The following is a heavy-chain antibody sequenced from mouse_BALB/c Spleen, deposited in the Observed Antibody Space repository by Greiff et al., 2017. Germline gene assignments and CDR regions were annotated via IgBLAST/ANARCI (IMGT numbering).Heavy chain of an antibody. J-gene: IGHJ1*01. CDR1: GDSITSGY. CDR3: ARSYYRYERYFDV. V-gene: IGHV3-8*02. D-gene: IGHD2-14*01. CDR2: ISYSGST. Sequence: EVKVEESGPSLVKPSQTLSLTCSVTGDSITSGYWNWIRKFPGNKLEYMGYISYSGSTYYNPSLKSRISITRDTSKNQYYLQLNSVTTEDTATYYCARSYYRYERYFDVWGAGTTVTVSS.